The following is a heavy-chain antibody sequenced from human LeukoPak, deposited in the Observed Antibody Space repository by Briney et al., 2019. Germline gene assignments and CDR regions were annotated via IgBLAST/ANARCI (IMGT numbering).Heavy chain of an antibody. CDR2: INHSGST. CDR3: ARRRITMVRGVTYYYGMDV. Sequence: SETLSLTCAVYGGSFSGYYWSWLRQPPGKGLEWIGEINHSGSTNYHPSLKSRVTISVDTSKNQFSLKLSSVTAADTAVYYCARRRITMVRGVTYYYGMDVWGKGTTVTVSS. J-gene: IGHJ6*04. D-gene: IGHD3-10*01. V-gene: IGHV4-34*01. CDR1: GGSFSGYY.